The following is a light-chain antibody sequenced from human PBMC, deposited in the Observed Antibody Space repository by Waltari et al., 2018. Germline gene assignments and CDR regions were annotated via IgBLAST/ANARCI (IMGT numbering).Light chain of an antibody. V-gene: IGKV3-11*01. J-gene: IGKJ5*01. Sequence: EIVLTQSPATLSLSPGESATLSCRASESVSSYLACYQHKPGPTPRLLIYDASNTATSIPARCSGSGSATDFTLTISSLEPEDVAVYYCQQRSNWPPLFGQGTRLEIK. CDR2: DAS. CDR1: ESVSSY. CDR3: QQRSNWPPL.